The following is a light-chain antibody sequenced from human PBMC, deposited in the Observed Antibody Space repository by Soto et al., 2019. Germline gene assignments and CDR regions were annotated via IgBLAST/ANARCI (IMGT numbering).Light chain of an antibody. CDR2: GAS. CDR1: QNVGNGY. Sequence: LQKTQGTPSLSPGERARVSVRASQNVGNGYLAWYQRPAGPAPRLLIYGASIRAAGIPDWFSSSGCAAVFTLIISRLADESFAVYSRQQHVSSGTFGPGTKVDI. V-gene: IGKV3-20*01. J-gene: IGKJ3*01. CDR3: QQHVSSGT.